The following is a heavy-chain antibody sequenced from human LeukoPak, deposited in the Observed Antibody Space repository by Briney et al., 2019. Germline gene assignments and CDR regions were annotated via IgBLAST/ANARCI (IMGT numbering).Heavy chain of an antibody. CDR3: ARDHPNTAMVMWFDP. CDR1: GYTFTSYY. J-gene: IGHJ5*02. D-gene: IGHD5-18*01. Sequence: ASVKVSCKASGYTFTSYYMHWVRQAPGQGLEWMGIINPSGGSTSYAQKFQGRVTMTRDTSTSTVYMELSSLRSEDTAVYYCARDHPNTAMVMWFDPWGQGTLVTVPS. V-gene: IGHV1-46*01. CDR2: INPSGGST.